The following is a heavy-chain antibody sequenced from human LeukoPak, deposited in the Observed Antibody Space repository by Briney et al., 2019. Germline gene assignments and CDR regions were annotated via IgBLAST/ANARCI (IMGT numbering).Heavy chain of an antibody. Sequence: ASVKVSCKASGYTFTGYYMHWVRQAPGQGLEWMGWINPNSGGTNYAQKFQGRVTMTRDTSTSTAYMELRSLRSDDTAVYYCARVTGGYSYEYWGQGTLVTVSS. J-gene: IGHJ4*02. CDR1: GYTFTGYY. D-gene: IGHD5-18*01. CDR2: INPNSGGT. CDR3: ARVTGGYSYEY. V-gene: IGHV1-2*02.